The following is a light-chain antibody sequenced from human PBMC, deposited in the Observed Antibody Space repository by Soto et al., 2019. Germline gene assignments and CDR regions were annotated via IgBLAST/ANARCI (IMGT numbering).Light chain of an antibody. Sequence: QSVLTQPRSVSGSPGQSVTISCTGTSSDVGGYNYVSWYQHHPGKAPKVMVHEVSNRPSGVPDRFSASKSGNTASLTISGLQADDEADYYCYSYAGSSTWVFGGATKLTVL. V-gene: IGLV2-11*01. CDR2: EVS. J-gene: IGLJ3*02. CDR1: SSDVGGYNY. CDR3: YSYAGSSTWV.